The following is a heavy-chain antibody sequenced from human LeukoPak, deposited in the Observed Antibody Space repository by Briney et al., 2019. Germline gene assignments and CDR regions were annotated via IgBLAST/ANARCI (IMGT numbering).Heavy chain of an antibody. V-gene: IGHV4-61*08. CDR1: GGSISSGAYS. J-gene: IGHJ4*02. CDR3: ASSSGSYYPSDY. Sequence: PSETLSLTCAVSGGSISSGAYSWSWIRQPPRKGLEWIGYVYYSGSTNYNPSLKSRVTISVDTSKNQSSLKLSSVTAADTAVYYCASSSGSYYPSDYWGQGTLVTVSS. CDR2: VYYSGST. D-gene: IGHD3-10*01.